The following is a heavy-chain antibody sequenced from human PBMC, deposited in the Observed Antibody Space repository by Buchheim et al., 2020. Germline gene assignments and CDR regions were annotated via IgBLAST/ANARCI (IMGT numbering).Heavy chain of an antibody. V-gene: IGHV4-4*02. D-gene: IGHD3-10*01. J-gene: IGHJ6*02. CDR1: GGSISSSNW. CDR2: IYHSGST. CDR3: ATFLYGSGKFSFAPLRYGMDV. Sequence: QVQLQESGPGLVKPSGTLSLTCAVSGGSISSSNWWSWVRQPPGKGLEWIGEIYHSGSTNYNPSLKSRVPISVDKSKNQFSLKLSSVTAADTAVYYCATFLYGSGKFSFAPLRYGMDVWGQGTT.